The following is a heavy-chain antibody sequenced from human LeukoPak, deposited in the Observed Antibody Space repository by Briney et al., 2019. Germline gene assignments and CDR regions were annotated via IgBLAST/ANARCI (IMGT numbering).Heavy chain of an antibody. J-gene: IGHJ3*02. CDR1: GFTFSSYS. CDR3: ARGQSLTGYYYDAFDI. Sequence: GGSLRLSCAASGFTFSSYSMNWVRQAPGKGLEWVSSISSSSYIYYADSVKGRFTISRDNAKNSLYLQMNSLRAEDTAVYYCARGQSLTGYYYDAFDIWGQGTMVTVSS. V-gene: IGHV3-21*01. CDR2: ISSSSYI. D-gene: IGHD3-9*01.